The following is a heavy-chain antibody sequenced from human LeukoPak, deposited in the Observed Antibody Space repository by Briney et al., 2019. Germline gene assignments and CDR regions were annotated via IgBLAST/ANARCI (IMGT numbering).Heavy chain of an antibody. V-gene: IGHV3-23*01. CDR3: AKPSGSYFPFDY. CDR1: GFTFSSYA. J-gene: IGHJ4*02. Sequence: GGSLRLSCAASGFTFSSYAMTWVRQAPGKGLEWVSGISGSGGSTYYADSVKGRFTISRDNSKNALYLQMNSLRAEDTAVYYCAKPSGSYFPFDYWGQGTLVTVSS. CDR2: ISGSGGST. D-gene: IGHD1-26*01.